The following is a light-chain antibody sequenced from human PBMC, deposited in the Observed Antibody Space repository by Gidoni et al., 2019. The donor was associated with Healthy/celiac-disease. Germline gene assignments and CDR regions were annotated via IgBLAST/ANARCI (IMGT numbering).Light chain of an antibody. CDR3: HLGLT. V-gene: IGKV1-33*01. CDR2: DAS. J-gene: IGKJ4*01. Sequence: DIQMTQSPSSLSASVGDRVTITCQASQDISNYLNWYQQKPGKAPKLLIYDASNLETGVPSRFSGSGSGTDFTFTISSLQPEDIATYYCHLGLTFGGXTKVEIK. CDR1: QDISNY.